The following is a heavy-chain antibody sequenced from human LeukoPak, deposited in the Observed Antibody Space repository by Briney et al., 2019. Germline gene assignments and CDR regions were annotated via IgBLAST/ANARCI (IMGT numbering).Heavy chain of an antibody. J-gene: IGHJ3*02. Sequence: GGSLRLSCAASGFTFSSYWMSWVRQAPGKGLEWVANIKQDGSEKYYVDSVKGRFTISRDNAKNSLYLQMNSLRAEDTAVYYCARERLPPLDAFDIWGQGTMVTVSS. V-gene: IGHV3-7*01. CDR1: GFTFSSYW. CDR2: IKQDGSEK. CDR3: ARERLPPLDAFDI.